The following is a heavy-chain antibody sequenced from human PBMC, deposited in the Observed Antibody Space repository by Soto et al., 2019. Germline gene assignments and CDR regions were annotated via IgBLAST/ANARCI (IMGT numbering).Heavy chain of an antibody. V-gene: IGHV1-69*01. D-gene: IGHD2-15*01. CDR3: ARGRDIVVVVAATPLDY. CDR2: IIPIFGTA. CDR1: GGTFSSYA. J-gene: IGHJ4*02. Sequence: QVQLVQSGAEVKKPGSSVKVSCKASGGTFSSYAFSWVRQAPGQGLEWMGGIIPIFGTANYAQKFQGRVTITADESTSTAYMELSSLRSEDTAVYYCARGRDIVVVVAATPLDYWGQGTLVTVSS.